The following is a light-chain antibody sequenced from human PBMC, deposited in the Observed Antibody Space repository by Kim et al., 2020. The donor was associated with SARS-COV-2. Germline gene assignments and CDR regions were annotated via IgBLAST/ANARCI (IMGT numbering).Light chain of an antibody. Sequence: EIVMTQSPATLSVSPGERATLSCRASQSVSSDLAWYQQKPGQAPRLLIYGASTRATGIPARFSGSGSGTEFTLTISSLQSEDSAVYYCQQYNNWPMYTFGQGTSWRS. J-gene: IGKJ2*01. V-gene: IGKV3-15*01. CDR1: QSVSSD. CDR3: QQYNNWPMYT. CDR2: GAS.